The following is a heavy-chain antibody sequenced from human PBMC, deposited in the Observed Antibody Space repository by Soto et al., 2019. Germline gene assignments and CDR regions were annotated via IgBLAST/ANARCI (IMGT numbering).Heavy chain of an antibody. CDR3: AREEEGYYYYGMDV. CDR1: GFTFSSYS. Sequence: GGSLRLSCAASGFTFSSYSMNWVRQAPGKGLEWVSYISSSSSTIYYADSVKGRFTISRDNAKNSLYLQMNSLRDEDTAVYYCAREEEGYYYYGMDVWGQGTTVTVSS. V-gene: IGHV3-48*02. J-gene: IGHJ6*02. CDR2: ISSSSSTI.